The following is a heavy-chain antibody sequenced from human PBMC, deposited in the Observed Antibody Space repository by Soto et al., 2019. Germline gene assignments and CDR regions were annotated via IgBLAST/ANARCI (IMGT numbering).Heavy chain of an antibody. J-gene: IGHJ4*02. CDR2: ISSSGGGT. CDR3: AKYRIHGSTVLLDY. D-gene: IGHD2-8*01. CDR1: GFTFTTYA. V-gene: IGHV3-23*01. Sequence: GGSLRLSCAASGFTFTTYAMGWVRQAPGKGLEWVSSISSSGGGTFYADSVKGRVTISRDSSKNSLYLQMNSLRVDDTAFYYCAKYRIHGSTVLLDYWGEGTLVTVS.